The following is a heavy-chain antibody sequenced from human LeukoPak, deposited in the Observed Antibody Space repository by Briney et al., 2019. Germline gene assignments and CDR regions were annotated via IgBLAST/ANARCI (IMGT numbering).Heavy chain of an antibody. J-gene: IGHJ4*02. CDR1: GYTFTSYG. D-gene: IGHD3-22*01. CDR2: ISAYNGNT. V-gene: IGHV1-18*01. Sequence: ASVKVSCKASGYTFTSYGISWVRQAPGQGLEWMGWISAYNGNTNYAQKLQGRVTMTTDTFTSTAYMELRSLRFDDTAVYYCARQYYYDSSGYSEGDYWGQGTLVTVSS. CDR3: ARQYYYDSSGYSEGDY.